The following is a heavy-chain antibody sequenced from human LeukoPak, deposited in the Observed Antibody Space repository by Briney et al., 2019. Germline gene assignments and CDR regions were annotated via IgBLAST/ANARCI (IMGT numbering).Heavy chain of an antibody. CDR3: ARETVRGVFDY. CDR1: GFTVSSNY. V-gene: IGHV3-53*01. D-gene: IGHD3-10*01. Sequence: GGSLRLSCAASGFTVSSNYMSWVRQAPGKGLEWVSVIYSGGSTYYAVSVKGRFTISRDNSKNTLYLQMNSLRAEDTAVYYCARETVRGVFDYWGQGTLVTVSS. J-gene: IGHJ4*02. CDR2: IYSGGST.